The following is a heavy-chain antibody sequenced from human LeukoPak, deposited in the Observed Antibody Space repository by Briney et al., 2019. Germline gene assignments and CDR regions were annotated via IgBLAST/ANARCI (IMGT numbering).Heavy chain of an antibody. J-gene: IGHJ4*02. CDR1: GGTFSSYA. CDR3: ARDLLVRGVSTSSDY. CDR2: IIPIFGTA. Sequence: SVKVSCKASGGTFSSYAISWVRQAPGQGLEWMGRIIPIFGTANYAQKFQGRVTITTDESTSTAYMELSSLRSEDTAVYYCARDLLVRGVSTSSDYWGQGTLVTVSS. V-gene: IGHV1-69*05. D-gene: IGHD3-10*01.